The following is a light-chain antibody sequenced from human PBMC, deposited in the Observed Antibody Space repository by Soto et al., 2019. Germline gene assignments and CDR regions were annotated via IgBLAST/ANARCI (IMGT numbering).Light chain of an antibody. V-gene: IGKV3-11*01. CDR2: EAS. Sequence: EIVLTQSPATLSLSPGDRGTLSCRASQSVSSYLSWYQQRPGQAPRLLIYEASKRATGIPARFSGSGSGTDFTLTISSLETEDFAVYFCQQYSRWPRETFGPGTKVDIK. CDR1: QSVSSY. CDR3: QQYSRWPRET. J-gene: IGKJ3*01.